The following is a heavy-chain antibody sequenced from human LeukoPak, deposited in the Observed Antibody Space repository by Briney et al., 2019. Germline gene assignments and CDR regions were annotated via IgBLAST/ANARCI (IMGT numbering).Heavy chain of an antibody. D-gene: IGHD1-26*01. CDR2: ISLAGQT. CDR3: SRESGPFCPFGY. CDR1: GGSISGTNW. J-gene: IGHJ4*02. V-gene: IGHV4-4*02. Sequence: SETLSLTCGVSGGSISGTNWWSWVRQPPGQGLEWMGEISLAGQTNYNPSLNGRVTMSLDKFSNHLSLHLTSVTAADTATYCSRESGPFCPFGYWGQGTLVIVSS.